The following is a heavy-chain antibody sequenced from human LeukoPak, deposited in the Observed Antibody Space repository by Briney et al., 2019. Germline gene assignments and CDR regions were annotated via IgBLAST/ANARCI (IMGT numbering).Heavy chain of an antibody. V-gene: IGHV3-9*01. Sequence: GRSLRLSCAASGFTFDDYAMHWVRHAPGKGLEWVSGISWNSGNSGTIGYADSVKGRFTISRDNAKNSLYLQMNSLRAEDTALYYCAKHSTYYYDSSGYCDYWGQGTLVTVSS. CDR2: ISWNSGNSGTI. CDR3: AKHSTYYYDSSGYCDY. J-gene: IGHJ4*02. D-gene: IGHD3-22*01. CDR1: GFTFDDYA.